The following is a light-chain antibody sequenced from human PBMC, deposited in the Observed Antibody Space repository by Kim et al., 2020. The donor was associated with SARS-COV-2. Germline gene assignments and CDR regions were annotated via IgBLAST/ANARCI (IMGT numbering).Light chain of an antibody. J-gene: IGLJ3*02. CDR1: KLGDKY. Sequence: SYELTQPPSVSVSPGQTASITCSGDKLGDKYACWYQQKPGQSPVLVIYQDSKRPSGIPERFSGSNSGNTATLTISGTQAMDEADYYCQAWESSTAWVFAG. V-gene: IGLV3-1*01. CDR2: QDS. CDR3: QAWESSTAWV.